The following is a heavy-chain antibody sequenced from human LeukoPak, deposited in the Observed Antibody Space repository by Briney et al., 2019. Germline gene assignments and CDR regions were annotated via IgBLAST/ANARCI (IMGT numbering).Heavy chain of an antibody. CDR2: ISGSGGSA. V-gene: IGHV3-23*01. CDR3: AKCQLGLPCVFDY. CDR1: GFTFSSYA. Sequence: GGSLRLSCAASGFTFSSYAMSWVRQAPGKGLEWVSAISGSGGSAYYADSVKGRFTISRDNSKNTLYLQMNSLRAEDTAVYYCAKCQLGLPCVFDYWGQGTLVTVSS. D-gene: IGHD6-13*01. J-gene: IGHJ4*02.